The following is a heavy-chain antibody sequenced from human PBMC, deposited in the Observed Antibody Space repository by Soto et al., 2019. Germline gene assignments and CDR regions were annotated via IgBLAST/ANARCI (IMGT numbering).Heavy chain of an antibody. D-gene: IGHD6-13*01. CDR1: GGTFSSYA. V-gene: IGHV1-69*13. CDR2: IIPIFGTA. CDR3: ARALAAADSWANWFDP. J-gene: IGHJ5*02. Sequence: SVKVSCKASGGTFSSYAISWLRQAPGQGLEWMGGIIPIFGTANYAQKFQGRVTITADESTSTAYMERGSLRSEDTAVYYCARALAAADSWANWFDPWGQGTLVTVS.